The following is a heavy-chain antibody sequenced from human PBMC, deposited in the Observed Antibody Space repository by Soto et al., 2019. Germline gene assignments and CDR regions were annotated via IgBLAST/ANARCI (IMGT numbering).Heavy chain of an antibody. D-gene: IGHD3-9*01. J-gene: IGHJ3*02. CDR3: ARALILTGYYIHDAFDI. CDR1: GGSISSYY. CDR2: IYYSGST. Sequence: PSEILSLTCTVSGGSISSYYWSWIRQPPGKGLEWIGYIYYSGSTNYNPSLKSRVTISVDTSKNQFSLKLSSVTAADTAVYYCARALILTGYYIHDAFDIWGQGTMVTVSS. V-gene: IGHV4-59*01.